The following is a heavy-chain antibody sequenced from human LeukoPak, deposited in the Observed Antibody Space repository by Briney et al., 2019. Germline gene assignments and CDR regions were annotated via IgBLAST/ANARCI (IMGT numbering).Heavy chain of an antibody. J-gene: IGHJ6*03. CDR1: GFTFSSYA. CDR3: AKTHQLLAYYYYYMDV. D-gene: IGHD2-2*01. Sequence: GGSLRLSCAASGFTFSSYAMSWVRQAPGKGLEWVSSITASGVSTHYADSVKGRFTISRDNSKNTLYLQMNSLRAEDTAVYYCAKTHQLLAYYYYYMDVWGKGTTVTVSS. CDR2: ITASGVST. V-gene: IGHV3-23*01.